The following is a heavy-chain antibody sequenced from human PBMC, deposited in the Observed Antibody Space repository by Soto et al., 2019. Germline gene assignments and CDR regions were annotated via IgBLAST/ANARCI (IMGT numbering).Heavy chain of an antibody. V-gene: IGHV4-34*01. J-gene: IGHJ4*02. D-gene: IGHD4-4*01. CDR2: INHSGST. CDR1: GGSFSGYY. Sequence: QVQLQQWGAGLLKPSETLSLTCAVYGGSFSGYYWSWIRQPPGKGLEWIGEINHSGSTNYNPSLKSRVTISVDTSKNQFSLKLSSVTAADTAVYYCARFSYSPLDYWGQGTLVTVSS. CDR3: ARFSYSPLDY.